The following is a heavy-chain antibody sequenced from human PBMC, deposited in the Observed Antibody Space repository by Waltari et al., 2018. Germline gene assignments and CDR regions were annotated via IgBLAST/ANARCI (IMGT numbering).Heavy chain of an antibody. Sequence: EVHLLESGGGLVQPGGSLRLSCAASGFTFISYARGWVRQAPGKGLEWVSGISDSGVITKYADSVKGRFTVSRDNSKNTLYLQLNSLRAEDTAVYYCARHLYSIDYLELGNWGQGTLVTVSS. CDR2: ISDSGVIT. J-gene: IGHJ4*02. V-gene: IGHV3-23*01. CDR3: ARHLYSIDYLELGN. CDR1: GFTFISYA. D-gene: IGHD3-22*01.